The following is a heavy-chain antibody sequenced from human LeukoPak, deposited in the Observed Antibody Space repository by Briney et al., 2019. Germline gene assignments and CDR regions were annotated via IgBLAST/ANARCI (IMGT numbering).Heavy chain of an antibody. CDR3: ARDLYDSSGFYAFDI. CDR1: GFMFSSYW. V-gene: IGHV3-21*01. Sequence: GGSLRLFCAASGFMFSSYWMSWVRQAPGKGLEWVSSISSSSSYIYYADSVKGRFTISRDNAKNSLYLQMNSLRAEDTAVYYCARDLYDSSGFYAFDIWGQGTMVTVSS. J-gene: IGHJ3*02. CDR2: ISSSSSYI. D-gene: IGHD3-22*01.